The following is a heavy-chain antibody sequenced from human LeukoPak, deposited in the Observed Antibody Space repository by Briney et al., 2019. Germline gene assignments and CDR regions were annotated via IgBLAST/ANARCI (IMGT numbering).Heavy chain of an antibody. CDR2: ISGSGGST. CDR3: AKRLYDSSGYSYYYGMDV. Sequence: GGSLRLSCAASGFTFSGYAMSWVRQAPGKGLEWVSAISGSGGSTYYADSVKGRFTISRDNSKNTLYLQMNSLRAEDTAVYYCAKRLYDSSGYSYYYGMDVWGQGTTVTVSS. V-gene: IGHV3-23*01. J-gene: IGHJ6*02. CDR1: GFTFSGYA. D-gene: IGHD3-22*01.